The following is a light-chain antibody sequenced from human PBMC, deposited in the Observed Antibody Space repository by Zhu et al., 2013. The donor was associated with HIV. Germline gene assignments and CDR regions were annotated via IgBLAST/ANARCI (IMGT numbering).Light chain of an antibody. CDR3: QQRSNWPPTWT. J-gene: IGKJ1*01. CDR1: QSVSSN. V-gene: IGKV3-11*01. CDR2: GAS. Sequence: EIVMTQSPATLSVSPGERATLSCRASQSVSSNLAWYQQKPGQAPRLLIHGASTRATGIPARFSGSGSGTDFTLTISSLEPEDFAVFYCQQRSNWPPTWTFGQGTKVDIK.